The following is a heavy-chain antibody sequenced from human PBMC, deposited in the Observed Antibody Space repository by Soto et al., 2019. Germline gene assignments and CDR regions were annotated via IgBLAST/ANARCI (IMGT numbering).Heavy chain of an antibody. Sequence: QVQLVQSGAEVKKPGSSVKVSCKTSGVSFNNNGIGWVRQAPGHGLEWMGGVSPPFRTSNYARKFQGRISITADASTGTDNMKLSSLTAEDTAQYYCARVLYYGAGSYSPYGVDVWGQGTTVTVSS. CDR1: GVSFNNNG. J-gene: IGHJ6*02. D-gene: IGHD3-10*01. CDR3: ARVLYYGAGSYSPYGVDV. V-gene: IGHV1-69*01. CDR2: VSPPFRTS.